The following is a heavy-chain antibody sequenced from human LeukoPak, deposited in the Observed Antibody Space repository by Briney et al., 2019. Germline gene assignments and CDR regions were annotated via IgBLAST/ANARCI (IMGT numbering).Heavy chain of an antibody. V-gene: IGHV1-69*05. CDR1: GGTFSSYA. CDR3: ARNRVGASFSDY. CDR2: IIPIFGTA. J-gene: IGHJ4*02. Sequence: GASVKVSCKASGGTFSSYAISWVRQAPGQGLEWMGGIIPIFGTANYAQKIQGRVTITTDESTSTAYMELSSLRSKDTAVYYCARNRVGASFSDYWGQGTLVTVSS. D-gene: IGHD1-26*01.